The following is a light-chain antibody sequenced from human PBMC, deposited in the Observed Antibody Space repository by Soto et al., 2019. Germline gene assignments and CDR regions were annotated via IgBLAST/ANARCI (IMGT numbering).Light chain of an antibody. CDR1: SNDLGGYYY. V-gene: IGLV2-14*01. CDR2: EVS. Sequence: QSLSAQHASVSGSPGESITISCAGTSNDLGGYYYVSWYQHHPGKAPKLMIYEVSCRPSGVSNRFSGSKSGNTASLTISGLQAEDEADYYCSSYTSTSIPYVFGTGTKVTVL. J-gene: IGLJ1*01. CDR3: SSYTSTSIPYV.